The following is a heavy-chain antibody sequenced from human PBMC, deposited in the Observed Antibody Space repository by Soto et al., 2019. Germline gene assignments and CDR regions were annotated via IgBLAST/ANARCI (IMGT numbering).Heavy chain of an antibody. CDR1: GGTFSSYA. J-gene: IGHJ4*02. D-gene: IGHD3-22*01. CDR3: ARERRYYDSSGYRLSRCFDY. Sequence: ASVKVSWKASGGTFSSYAISWVRQAPGQGLEWMGGIIPIFGTANYAQKFQGRVTITADESTSTAYMELSSLRSEDTAVYYCARERRYYDSSGYRLSRCFDYWGQGTLVTVSS. CDR2: IIPIFGTA. V-gene: IGHV1-69*13.